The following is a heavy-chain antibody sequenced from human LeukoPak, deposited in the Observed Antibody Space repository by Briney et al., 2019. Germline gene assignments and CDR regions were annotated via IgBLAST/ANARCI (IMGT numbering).Heavy chain of an antibody. CDR3: ARYVNYFDP. CDR1: GFTFSSYW. CDR2: IKQDGTER. V-gene: IGHV3-7*01. Sequence: GGSLRLSCAAPGFTFSSYWMTWVRQAPGKGLEWVATIKQDGTERYNVDSVRGRFTISRDNAKNSLFLQVNSLRAEDTALYYCARYVNYFDPWGQGTLITVSS. D-gene: IGHD3-10*02. J-gene: IGHJ4*02.